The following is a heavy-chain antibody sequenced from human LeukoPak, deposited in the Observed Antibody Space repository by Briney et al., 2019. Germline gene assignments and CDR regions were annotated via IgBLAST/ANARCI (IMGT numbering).Heavy chain of an antibody. D-gene: IGHD4-11*01. Sequence: SETLSLTCTVSGGSISSYYWSWLRQPPGKGLEWIGYIYYSGSTNYNPSLKSRVTISVDTSKNQFSLKLSSVTAADTAVYYCARGNSNGWFDPWGQGTLVTVSS. CDR2: IYYSGST. J-gene: IGHJ5*02. CDR1: GGSISSYY. V-gene: IGHV4-59*01. CDR3: ARGNSNGWFDP.